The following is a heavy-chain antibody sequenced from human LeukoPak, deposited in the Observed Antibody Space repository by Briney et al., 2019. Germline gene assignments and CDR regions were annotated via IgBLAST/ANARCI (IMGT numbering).Heavy chain of an antibody. V-gene: IGHV4-38-2*02. CDR2: IHPSGTM. Sequence: TSETLSLTCVVSVFSTTSGNNWGGIRPPPGKGLEWIGNIHPSGTMFHNSSLNSRVTMSIDTSKNQFSLKLSSVTAADTAVYYCAREAERRVVNWGQGTLVTVSS. CDR1: VFSTTSGNN. D-gene: IGHD1-1*01. CDR3: AREAERRVVN. J-gene: IGHJ4*02.